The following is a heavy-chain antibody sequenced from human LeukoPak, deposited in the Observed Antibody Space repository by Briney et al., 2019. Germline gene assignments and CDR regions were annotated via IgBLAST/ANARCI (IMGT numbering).Heavy chain of an antibody. CDR3: ARDRGSSSWYGGDFDY. D-gene: IGHD6-13*01. Sequence: ASVKVSCKASGYSFATYGISWVRQAPGQGLEWMGWISGYNANTKYAQNLQGRVTMTTDTSTSTAYMELRSLRSDDTAVYYCARDRGSSSWYGGDFDYWGQGTLVTVSS. V-gene: IGHV1-18*01. J-gene: IGHJ4*02. CDR2: ISGYNANT. CDR1: GYSFATYG.